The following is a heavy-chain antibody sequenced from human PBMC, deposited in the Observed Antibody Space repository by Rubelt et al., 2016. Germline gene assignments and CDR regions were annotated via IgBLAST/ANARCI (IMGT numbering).Heavy chain of an antibody. Sequence: QAPGKGLEWVSSISSSSSYIYYADSVKGRFTISRDNAKNSLYLQMNSLRAEDTAVYYCARFHQCSGGSCYSVRFLGTSMDVWGQGTTVTVSS. D-gene: IGHD2-15*01. V-gene: IGHV3-21*01. J-gene: IGHJ6*02. CDR3: ARFHQCSGGSCYSVRFLGTSMDV. CDR2: ISSSSSYI.